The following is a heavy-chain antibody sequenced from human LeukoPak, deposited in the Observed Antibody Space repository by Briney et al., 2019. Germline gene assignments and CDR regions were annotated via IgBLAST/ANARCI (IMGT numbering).Heavy chain of an antibody. CDR1: GGSISSSNW. CDR3: ARLTQDYYYYYMGV. CDR2: IYHSGST. V-gene: IGHV4-4*02. Sequence: SETLSLTCAVSGGSISSSNWWSWVRQPPGKGLEWIGEIYHSGSTNYNPSLKSRVTIFVDTSKNQFSLKLSSVTAADTAVFYCARLTQDYYYYYMGVWGKGTTVTISS. J-gene: IGHJ6*03.